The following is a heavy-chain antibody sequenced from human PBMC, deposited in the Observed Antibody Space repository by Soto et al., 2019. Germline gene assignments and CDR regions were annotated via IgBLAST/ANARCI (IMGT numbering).Heavy chain of an antibody. CDR1: GFTFSSYS. D-gene: IGHD2-15*01. J-gene: IGHJ3*02. CDR2: ISSSSSYI. Sequence: PGGSLRLSCAASGFTFSSYSMNWVRQAPGKGLEWVSSISSSSSYIYYADSVKGRFTISRDNAKNSLYLQMNSLRAEDTAVYYCASPLGGYCSGGSCYSLAFDIWGQGTMVTVSS. CDR3: ASPLGGYCSGGSCYSLAFDI. V-gene: IGHV3-21*01.